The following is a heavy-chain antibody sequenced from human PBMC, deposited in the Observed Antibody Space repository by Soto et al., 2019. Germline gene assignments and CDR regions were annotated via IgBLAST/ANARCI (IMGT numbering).Heavy chain of an antibody. D-gene: IGHD3-3*01. CDR1: RGTFSSYA. CDR2: LIPVFVTI. CDR3: AAKSGFPYYFDH. Sequence: QVQLVQSGAEVKKPGSSVKVSCKTSRGTFSSYAINWVRQVPGQGLEWMGGLIPVFVTINYAKKFQDRVKITADESTSTVYMELNSLRSEDTAVYFCAAKSGFPYYFDHWGQGTPVTVSS. V-gene: IGHV1-69*01. J-gene: IGHJ4*02.